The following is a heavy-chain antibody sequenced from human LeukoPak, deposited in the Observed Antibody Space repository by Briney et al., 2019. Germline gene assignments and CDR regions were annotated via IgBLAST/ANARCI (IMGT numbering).Heavy chain of an antibody. CDR3: ARALPGCDRTNCYGLDY. V-gene: IGHV7-4-1*02. CDR1: GYTLTSDG. Sequence: GASVKVSCKASGYTLTSDGMNWVRQAPGQGLEWMGWINTNTANPTYAQGSTGRFVFSLDTSVNTAYLQISSLEAEDTAVYYCARALPGCDRTNCYGLDYWGQGTLVTVSS. J-gene: IGHJ4*02. CDR2: INTNTANP. D-gene: IGHD2-2*01.